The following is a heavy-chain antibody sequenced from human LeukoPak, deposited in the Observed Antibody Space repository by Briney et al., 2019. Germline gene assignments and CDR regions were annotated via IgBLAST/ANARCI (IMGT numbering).Heavy chain of an antibody. Sequence: GGSLRLSCAASGFTVSSNYMSWVRQAPGKGLEWVSVIYSGGSTYYADSVKGRFTISRDNSKNTLYLQMSSLRAEDTAVYYCARDHGSGHFDYWGQGTLVTVSS. D-gene: IGHD6-19*01. CDR2: IYSGGST. J-gene: IGHJ4*02. CDR3: ARDHGSGHFDY. V-gene: IGHV3-66*01. CDR1: GFTVSSNY.